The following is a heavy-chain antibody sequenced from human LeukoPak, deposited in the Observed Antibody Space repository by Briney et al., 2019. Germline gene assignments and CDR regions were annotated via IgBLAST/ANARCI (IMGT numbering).Heavy chain of an antibody. CDR3: AKDRGMVATLSYFDY. J-gene: IGHJ4*02. D-gene: IGHD5-12*01. CDR1: GFTFDDYT. CDR2: ISWDGGST. V-gene: IGHV3-43*01. Sequence: GGSLRLSCAASGFTFDDYTMHWVRQAPGKGLEWVSLISWDGGSTYYADSAKGRFTISRDNSKNFLYLQMNSLRTEDTALYYCAKDRGMVATLSYFDYWGQGTLVTVSS.